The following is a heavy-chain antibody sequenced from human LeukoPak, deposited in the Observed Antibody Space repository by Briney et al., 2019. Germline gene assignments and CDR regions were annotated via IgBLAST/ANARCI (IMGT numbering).Heavy chain of an antibody. Sequence: SETLSLTCTVSGGSISSYYWSWIRQPPGKGLEWIGYIYCSGSTNYNPSLKSRVTISVDTSKNQSSLKLSSVTAADTAVYYCARVWYGKTDYWGQGTLVTVSS. CDR2: IYCSGST. CDR3: ARVWYGKTDY. CDR1: GGSISSYY. D-gene: IGHD3-16*01. J-gene: IGHJ4*02. V-gene: IGHV4-59*08.